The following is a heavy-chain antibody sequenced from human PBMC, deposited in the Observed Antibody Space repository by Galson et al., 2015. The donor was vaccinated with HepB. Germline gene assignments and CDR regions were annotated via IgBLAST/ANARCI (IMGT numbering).Heavy chain of an antibody. D-gene: IGHD3-3*01. CDR2: IKQDGSEK. V-gene: IGHV3-7*03. J-gene: IGHJ5*02. Sequence: SLRLSCAASGFTFSSYWMSWVRQAPGKGLEWVANIKQDGSEKYYVDSVKGRFTISRDNAKNSLYLQMNSLRAEDTAVYYCARKYYDFWSGYHHNWFDPWGQGTLVTVSS. CDR1: GFTFSSYW. CDR3: ARKYYDFWSGYHHNWFDP.